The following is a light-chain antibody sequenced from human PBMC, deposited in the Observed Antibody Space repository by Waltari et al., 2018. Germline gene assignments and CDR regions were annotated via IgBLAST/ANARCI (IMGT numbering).Light chain of an antibody. CDR2: AEN. V-gene: IGLV3-21*02. J-gene: IGLJ2*01. CDR1: NIGSIS. Sequence: SYVLTQPPSVSVAPGQTARITCGGDNIGSISVHWYQQKPGQAPVLVVYAENDRPSGIPERFAGFNYGNTATLTISRVEAGDEADFYCQVWDRTTDHPVVIGGGTKLTVL. CDR3: QVWDRTTDHPVV.